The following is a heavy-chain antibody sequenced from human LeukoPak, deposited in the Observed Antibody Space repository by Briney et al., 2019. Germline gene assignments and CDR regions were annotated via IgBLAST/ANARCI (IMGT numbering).Heavy chain of an antibody. CDR3: ARAGFGSGWHYFDY. D-gene: IGHD6-19*01. CDR1: GGSIRSYY. J-gene: IGHJ4*01. V-gene: IGHV4-59*12. Sequence: SETLSLTCTVSGGSIRSYYWSWIRQPPGKGLEWIGYSYYSGSTYYNPSLKSRVSMSVDTSKNQYSLRLISVTAADTAVYYCARAGFGSGWHYFDYWGRGILVSVSS. CDR2: SYYSGST.